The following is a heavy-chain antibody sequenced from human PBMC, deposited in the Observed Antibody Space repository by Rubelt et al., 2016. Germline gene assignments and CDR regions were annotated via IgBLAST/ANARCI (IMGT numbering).Heavy chain of an antibody. CDR3: ARDGRLALPIDAFDI. J-gene: IGHJ3*02. CDR2: IYTSGST. CDR1: GGSISSYY. Sequence: QVQLQESGPGLVKPSETLSLTCTVSGGSISSYYWSWIRQPAGKGLEWIGRIYTSGSTNYNPSLNGGVTKSVATSKSPFFLKLRSVTAVETAVYYCARDGRLALPIDAFDIWGQGTMVTVSS. V-gene: IGHV4-4*07. D-gene: IGHD3-22*01.